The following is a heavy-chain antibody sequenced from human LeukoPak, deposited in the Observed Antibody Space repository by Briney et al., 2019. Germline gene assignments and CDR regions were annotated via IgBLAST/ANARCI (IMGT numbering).Heavy chain of an antibody. CDR1: GFTISNYD. J-gene: IGHJ5*02. CDR2: ISRNDGNT. D-gene: IGHD4-17*01. Sequence: GGSLRLSCAASGFTISNYDMYWVRQAPGKGLECVSVISRNDGNTNDGNTYYADSVKGRFTISRDNSRNTMFLQMNSLRAEDPAVYFCSKKGQTDDYGKPAWGQGTLVTVSS. V-gene: IGHV3-23*05. CDR3: SKKGQTDDYGKPA.